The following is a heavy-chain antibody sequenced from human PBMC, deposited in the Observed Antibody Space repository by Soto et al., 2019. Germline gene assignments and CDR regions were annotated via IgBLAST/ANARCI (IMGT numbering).Heavy chain of an antibody. J-gene: IGHJ4*02. CDR1: GFSFRKYA. CDR2: ISGSGGSGRG. V-gene: IGHV3-23*01. D-gene: IGHD4-4*01. CDR3: AKDLDDYSSAIDF. Sequence: GGSLRLSCVGSGFSFRKYAMNWVRQAPGKGLEWVSGISGSGGSGRGFYADPVKGRFTISRDNSKNTLYLEMNSLRAEDTVVYYCAKDLDDYSSAIDFWGQGTLVTVSS.